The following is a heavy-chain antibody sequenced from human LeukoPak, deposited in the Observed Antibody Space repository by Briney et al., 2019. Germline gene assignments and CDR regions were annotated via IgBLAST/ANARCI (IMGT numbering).Heavy chain of an antibody. CDR1: GYTLNELS. CDR2: FDPEDGET. J-gene: IGHJ4*02. Sequence: GASVKVSCKVSGYTLNELSMHWVRQAPGNGLEWMGGFDPEDGETIYAQKFQGRVTMTEDTSTDTAYMELSSLRSEDTAVYYCVTLGHYGSGSYERFFDYGGQGTLVSVSS. CDR3: VTLGHYGSGSYERFFDY. D-gene: IGHD3-10*01. V-gene: IGHV1-24*01.